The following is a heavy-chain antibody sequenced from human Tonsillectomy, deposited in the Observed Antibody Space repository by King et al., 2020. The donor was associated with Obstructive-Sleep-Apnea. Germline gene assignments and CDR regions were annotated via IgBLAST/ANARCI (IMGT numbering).Heavy chain of an antibody. Sequence: VQLVESGGGLVQPGGSLRLSCAASGFTFGSYWITWVRQAPGKGLEWVANIKQDGSDKYYVDPVKGRFTISRDNGKKSLYLQMNSLRDDDTAVYYCARGRGDYRGHGTLVTVSS. CDR2: IKQDGSDK. J-gene: IGHJ4*01. CDR3: ARGRGDY. CDR1: GFTFGSYW. V-gene: IGHV3-7*03.